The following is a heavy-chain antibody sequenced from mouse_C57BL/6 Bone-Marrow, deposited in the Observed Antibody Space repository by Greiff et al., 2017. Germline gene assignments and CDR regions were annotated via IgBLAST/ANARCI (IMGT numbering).Heavy chain of an antibody. Sequence: QVQLKESGAELVRPGASVTLSCKASGYTFTDYEMHWVKQTPVHGLEWIGAIDPETGGTAYNQKFKGKAILTADKSSSTAYMELRSLTSEDSAVYYCTRCRSSYGFAYWGQGTLVTVSA. CDR3: TRCRSSYGFAY. V-gene: IGHV1-15*01. CDR1: GYTFTDYE. CDR2: IDPETGGT. D-gene: IGHD1-1*01. J-gene: IGHJ3*01.